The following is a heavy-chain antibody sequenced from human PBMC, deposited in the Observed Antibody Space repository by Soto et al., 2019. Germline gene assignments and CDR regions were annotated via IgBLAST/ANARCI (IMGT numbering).Heavy chain of an antibody. CDR2: ISGSGGST. CDR1: GFTFSSYA. CDR3: AKDRLAYCGGDCYSSGQYFDY. Sequence: GGSLRLSCAASGFTFSSYAMSWVRQAPGKGLEWVSAISGSGGSTYYADSVKGRFTISRDNSKNTLYLQMNSLGAKDTAVYYCAKDRLAYCGGDCYSSGQYFDYWGQGTLVTVSS. J-gene: IGHJ4*02. V-gene: IGHV3-23*01. D-gene: IGHD2-21*01.